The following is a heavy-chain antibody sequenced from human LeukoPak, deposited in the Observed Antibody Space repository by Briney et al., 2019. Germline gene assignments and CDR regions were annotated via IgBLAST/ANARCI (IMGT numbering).Heavy chain of an antibody. CDR1: GYSFISYW. V-gene: IGHV5-51*01. D-gene: IGHD6-19*01. Sequence: GESLKISCKGSGYSFISYWIGWVRQMPGKGLEWMGIIYPGDSDTRYSPSFQGQVTISADKSIATAYLQWSSLKASDTAMYYCARFSGSGWSIYYFDYWGQGTLVTVSS. CDR2: IYPGDSDT. CDR3: ARFSGSGWSIYYFDY. J-gene: IGHJ4*02.